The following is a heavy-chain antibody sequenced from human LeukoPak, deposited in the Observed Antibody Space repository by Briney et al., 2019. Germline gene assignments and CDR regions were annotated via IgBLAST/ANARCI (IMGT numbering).Heavy chain of an antibody. J-gene: IGHJ4*02. V-gene: IGHV1-18*01. D-gene: IGHD3-10*01. Sequence: ASVKVSCKASGYTFTSYGISWVRQAPGQGLEWMGWISAYNGNTNYAQKLQGRVTMTTDTSTSTAYMELRSLRSDDTAVYYCARGRNTQGGYYYGSGSYYNRYYFDHWGQGTLVTVSS. CDR3: ARGRNTQGGYYYGSGSYYNRYYFDH. CDR2: ISAYNGNT. CDR1: GYTFTSYG.